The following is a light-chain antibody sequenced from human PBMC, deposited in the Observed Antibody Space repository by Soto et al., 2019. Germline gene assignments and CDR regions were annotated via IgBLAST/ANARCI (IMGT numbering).Light chain of an antibody. V-gene: IGKV2-28*01. CDR2: LGS. CDR1: QSLLHSNGYIY. Sequence: DIVMTQSPLSLPVTPGEPASISCRSSQSLLHSNGYIYLDWYLQKPGQSPQLLSYLGSNRSSGVPDRFSGSGSGTDFTLKISRVEAEDVGVYYCMKALQTHCTFGQGTKVEIK. CDR3: MKALQTHCT. J-gene: IGKJ1*01.